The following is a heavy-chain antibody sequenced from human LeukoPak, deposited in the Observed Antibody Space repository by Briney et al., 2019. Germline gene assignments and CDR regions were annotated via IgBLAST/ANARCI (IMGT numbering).Heavy chain of an antibody. CDR3: ARGRGTMVRGVIGVSLFDY. D-gene: IGHD3-10*01. CDR2: IYYSGST. Sequence: TSETLSLTCTVSDVSISTYYCSWIRQPPGKGLEWIGYIYYSGSTNYNPSLKSRVTISVDTSKNQFSLKLSSVTAADTAVYYCARGRGTMVRGVIGVSLFDYWGQGTLVTVSS. J-gene: IGHJ4*02. V-gene: IGHV4-59*12. CDR1: DVSISTYY.